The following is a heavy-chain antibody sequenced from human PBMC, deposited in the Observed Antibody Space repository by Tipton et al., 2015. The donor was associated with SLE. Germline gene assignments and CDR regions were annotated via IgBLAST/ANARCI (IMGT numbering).Heavy chain of an antibody. Sequence: RSLRLSCVTSGFKFDDHAMHWVRQSPGKGLEWVAGITWNSASLEYSDSVKGRFTISRDNAKNSLYLQMNSLRAEDTAVYYCARFSGGWFVDYWGQGTQVTVSS. CDR1: GFKFDDHA. D-gene: IGHD6-19*01. CDR3: ARFSGGWFVDY. V-gene: IGHV3-9*01. CDR2: ITWNSASL. J-gene: IGHJ4*02.